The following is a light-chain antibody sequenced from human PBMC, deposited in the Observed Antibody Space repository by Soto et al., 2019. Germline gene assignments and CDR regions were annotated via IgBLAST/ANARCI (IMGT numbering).Light chain of an antibody. J-gene: IGLJ1*01. CDR3: SSYTSSSTYV. V-gene: IGLV2-14*01. Sequence: QSVLTQPASVSGSPGQSITISCTGTSSDVGGYNYVSWYQQHPGKAPKLMIYEVSNRPSGVSDRVSGYKSGNTASLTISGLQAEDEDDYYCSSYTSSSTYVFGTGTKLTVL. CDR2: EVS. CDR1: SSDVGGYNY.